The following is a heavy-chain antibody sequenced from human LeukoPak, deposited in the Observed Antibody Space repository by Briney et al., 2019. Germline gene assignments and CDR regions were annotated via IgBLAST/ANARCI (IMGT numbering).Heavy chain of an antibody. D-gene: IGHD1-1*01. CDR2: FYVGGAT. CDR1: GFSVTNNY. V-gene: IGHV3-53*01. Sequence: PGGSLRLSCAVSGFSVTNNYMSWVRQAPGKGLEWVSVFYVGGATYYADSVKGRFTISRDNSKNTLYLQMNSLRAEDTAVYYCATDRPHPRNEPTNFDYWGQGTLVTVSP. J-gene: IGHJ4*02. CDR3: ATDRPHPRNEPTNFDY.